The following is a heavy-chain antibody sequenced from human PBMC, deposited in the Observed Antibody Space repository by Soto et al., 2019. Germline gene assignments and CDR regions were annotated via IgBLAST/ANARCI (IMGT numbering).Heavy chain of an antibody. V-gene: IGHV1-69*13. Sequence: ASVKVSCKASGGTLTRYPISWVRQAPGQGLEWMGGVIPIFGTSNYAQKFQGRVMITADESTNTASMDLSRLRYDDTAIYYCATGQLGGNFYYGMAVWGQGTPVTVSS. CDR2: VIPIFGTS. D-gene: IGHD3-16*01. CDR1: GGTLTRYP. CDR3: ATGQLGGNFYYGMAV. J-gene: IGHJ6*02.